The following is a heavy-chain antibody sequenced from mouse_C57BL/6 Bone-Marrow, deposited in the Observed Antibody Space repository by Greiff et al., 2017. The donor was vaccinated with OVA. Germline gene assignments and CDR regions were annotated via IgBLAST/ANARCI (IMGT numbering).Heavy chain of an antibody. Sequence: EVQLQESGGGLVQPGGSLSLSCAASGFTFTDYYMSWVRQPPGKALEWLGFIRNKANGYTTEYSASVKGRFTISRDNSQSILYLQMNALRAEDSATYYCARPYGNYFDVWGTGTTVTVSS. CDR3: ARPYGNYFDV. V-gene: IGHV7-3*01. CDR1: GFTFTDYY. J-gene: IGHJ1*03. D-gene: IGHD2-10*02. CDR2: IRNKANGYTT.